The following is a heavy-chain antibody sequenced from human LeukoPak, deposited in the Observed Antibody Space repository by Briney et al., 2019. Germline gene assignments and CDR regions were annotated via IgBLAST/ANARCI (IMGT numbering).Heavy chain of an antibody. V-gene: IGHV3-23*01. J-gene: IGHJ5*02. CDR1: GFTFSSYA. CDR2: ISGSGGST. Sequence: GGSLRLSCAASGFTFSSYAMSWVRQAPGKGLEWVSAISGSGGSTYHADSVKGRFTISRDNSKNTLYLQMNSLRAEDTAVYYCAKLGGIVVVPAASYWNWFDPWGQGTLVTVSS. CDR3: AKLGGIVVVPAASYWNWFDP. D-gene: IGHD2-2*01.